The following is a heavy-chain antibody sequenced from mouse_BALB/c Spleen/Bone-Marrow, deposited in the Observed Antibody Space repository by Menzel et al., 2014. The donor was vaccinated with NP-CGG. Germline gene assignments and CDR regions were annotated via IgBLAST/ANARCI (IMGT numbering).Heavy chain of an antibody. CDR3: ARTADGYHYAMDY. Sequence: QVQLQQSGAELMKPGASVKISCKATGYTFSNYWIEWIKQRPGHGLEWIGEILPGSGSSNYNEKLKGKATFTADTSSNTAYMQLSSLTSEDSAVYYCARTADGYHYAMDYWGQGTSVTVSS. CDR1: GYTFSNYW. V-gene: IGHV1-9*01. D-gene: IGHD2-3*01. CDR2: ILPGSGSS. J-gene: IGHJ4*01.